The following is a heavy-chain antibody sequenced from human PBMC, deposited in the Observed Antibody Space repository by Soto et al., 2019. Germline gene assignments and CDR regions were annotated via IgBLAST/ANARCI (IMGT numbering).Heavy chain of an antibody. J-gene: IGHJ6*02. D-gene: IGHD4-17*01. CDR3: AKGGDYGDYYYYGMDV. CDR1: GFTFSSYG. V-gene: IGHV3-30*18. CDR2: ISYDGSNK. Sequence: VGSLRLSCAASGFTFSSYGMHWVRQAPGKGLEWVAVISYDGSNKYYADSVKGRFTISRDNSKNTLYLQMNSLRAEDTAVYYCAKGGDYGDYYYYGMDVWGQGTTVTVSS.